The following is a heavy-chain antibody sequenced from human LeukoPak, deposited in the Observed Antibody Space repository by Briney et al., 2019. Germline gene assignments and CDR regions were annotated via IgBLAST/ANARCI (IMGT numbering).Heavy chain of an antibody. D-gene: IGHD3-10*01. CDR1: GGSISSYY. Sequence: PSETLSLTCTVSGGSISSYYWSWIRQPAGKGLEWIGRIYTSGSIKYNPSLKSRVTMSVDTSKNQFSLKVSSVTAADTAVYYCAREGNYYFDYWGQGTLVTVSS. J-gene: IGHJ4*02. CDR2: IYTSGSI. CDR3: AREGNYYFDY. V-gene: IGHV4-4*07.